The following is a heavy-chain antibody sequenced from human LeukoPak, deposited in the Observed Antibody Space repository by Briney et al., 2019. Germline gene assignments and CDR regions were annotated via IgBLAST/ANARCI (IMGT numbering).Heavy chain of an antibody. V-gene: IGHV3-7*01. CDR2: IKQDGTEK. D-gene: IGHD3-10*01. CDR3: ARDAYGSGTYSFPFDY. CDR1: GFTFNNFA. J-gene: IGHJ4*02. Sequence: GGSLRLSCAASGFTFNNFAMSWVRQAPGKGLEWVANIKQDGTEKYYVDSVKGRLTISRDNAKNSLYLQMNSLRAEDTAVYYCARDAYGSGTYSFPFDYWGQGTLVTVSS.